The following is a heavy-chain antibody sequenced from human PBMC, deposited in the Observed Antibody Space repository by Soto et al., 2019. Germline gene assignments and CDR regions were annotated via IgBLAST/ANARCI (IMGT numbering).Heavy chain of an antibody. CDR1: GGSISSGNYY. V-gene: IGHV4-30-4*01. CDR2: ISYSGTT. Sequence: QVQLQESGPGLVKPSQTLSLTCTVSGGSISSGNYYWSWIRQPPGKGLEWIGFISYSGTTHYSASLRSRVSISVDTSKNQFSLDLSSVTAADTAVYYCATMGTPVTGLYYSVYWGQGTLVPVSS. J-gene: IGHJ4*02. CDR3: ATMGTPVTGLYYSVY. D-gene: IGHD4-17*01.